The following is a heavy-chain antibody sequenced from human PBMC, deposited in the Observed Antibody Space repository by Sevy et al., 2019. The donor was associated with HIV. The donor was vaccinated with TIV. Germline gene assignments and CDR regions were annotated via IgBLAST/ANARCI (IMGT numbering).Heavy chain of an antibody. J-gene: IGHJ6*02. D-gene: IGHD3-10*01. Sequence: GESLKISCAASGFTFSSYAMSWVRQAPGKGLEWVSAISGSGGSTYYADSVKGRFTISRDNSKNTLYLQMNSLRAEDTAVYYCAKEGVLWFGESPYYGMDVWGQGTTVTVSS. V-gene: IGHV3-23*01. CDR2: ISGSGGST. CDR3: AKEGVLWFGESPYYGMDV. CDR1: GFTFSSYA.